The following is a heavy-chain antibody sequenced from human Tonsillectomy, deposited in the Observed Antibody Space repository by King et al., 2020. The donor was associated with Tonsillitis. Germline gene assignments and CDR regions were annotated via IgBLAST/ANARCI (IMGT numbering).Heavy chain of an antibody. CDR3: ARASGWNEPPDY. CDR2: IYHSGNT. Sequence: QLQESGPGLVKPLQTLSLTCTVSGGSISSGGYYWSWIRQHPGKGLEWIGYIYHSGNTYYNPSLESRVTISVDTSKDQFSLKLSSVTAADTAMYYCARASGWNEPPDYWGHGTLVTVSS. D-gene: IGHD1-1*01. CDR1: GGSISSGGYY. J-gene: IGHJ4*01. V-gene: IGHV4-31*03.